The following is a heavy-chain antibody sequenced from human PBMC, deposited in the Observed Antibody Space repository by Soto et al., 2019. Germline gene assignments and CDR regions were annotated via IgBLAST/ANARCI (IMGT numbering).Heavy chain of an antibody. CDR1: GFTFNIYA. V-gene: IGHV3-23*01. CDR2: IGGGDDDT. D-gene: IGHD1-20*01. J-gene: IGHJ3*02. Sequence: VGSLRLSCAASGFTFNIYAMSWVRQAPGKGLEWVSSIGGGDDDTYYADSAKGRFTISRDNSRNTVFLKMTSLRAEDTAIYFCAKDRQDHNSVWDPFDIWGQGTMVTVSS. CDR3: AKDRQDHNSVWDPFDI.